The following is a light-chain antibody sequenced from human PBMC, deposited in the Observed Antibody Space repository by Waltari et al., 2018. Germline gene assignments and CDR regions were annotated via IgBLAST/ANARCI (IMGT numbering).Light chain of an antibody. CDR1: SSDVGGYNY. J-gene: IGLJ3*02. CDR3: TSYTGSNLV. Sequence: QSALTKPPSASGSLGQSVTISCTGTSSDVGGYNYVSWYQHHPGKGPKLLIYEVTKRPSGVPDRVSGSRSGNTASLTVSGLQAEDEADYYCTSYTGSNLVFGGGTKLTVL. V-gene: IGLV2-8*01. CDR2: EVT.